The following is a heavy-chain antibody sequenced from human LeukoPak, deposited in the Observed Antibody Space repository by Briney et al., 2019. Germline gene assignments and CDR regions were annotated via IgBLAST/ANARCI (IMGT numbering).Heavy chain of an antibody. CDR3: AKASGAAAGRLNY. J-gene: IGHJ4*02. D-gene: IGHD6-13*01. CDR2: VIGSGDST. Sequence: PGGSLRLSCSAAGFTFSNYAMSWVRQAPGKGLEWVSVVIGSGDSTYYADSVKGRFTISRDNYKNTLYLQMHSLRVDDTAVYFCAKASGAAAGRLNYWGQGTLVTVSS. V-gene: IGHV3-23*01. CDR1: GFTFSNYA.